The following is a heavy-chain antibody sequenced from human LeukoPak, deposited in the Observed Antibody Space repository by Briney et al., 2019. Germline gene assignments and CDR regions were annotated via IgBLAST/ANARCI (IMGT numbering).Heavy chain of an antibody. CDR3: ARASYSSGWWLNDAFDI. CDR1: GYTFTSYA. CDR2: INAGNGNT. D-gene: IGHD6-19*01. V-gene: IGHV1-3*03. J-gene: IGHJ3*02. Sequence: ASVKVSCKASGYTFTSYAMHWVRQAPGQRLEWMGWINAGNGNTKYSQEFQGRVTITRDTSASTAYMELSSLRSEDMAVYYCARASYSSGWWLNDAFDIWGQGTMVTVSS.